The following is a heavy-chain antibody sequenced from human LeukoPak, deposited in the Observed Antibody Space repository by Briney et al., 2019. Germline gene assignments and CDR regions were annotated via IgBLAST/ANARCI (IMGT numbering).Heavy chain of an antibody. CDR1: GGSISSSSYY. J-gene: IGHJ6*02. CDR2: INHSGNT. V-gene: IGHV4-39*07. D-gene: IGHD1-14*01. CDR3: ASLTRNYGMDV. Sequence: SETLSLTCTVSGGSISSSSYYWSWIRQSPGKGLEWIGEINHSGNTNYNPSLKSRVTISVDTSKNQFSLKLSSVTAADTAVYHCASLTRNYGMDVWGQGTTVTVSS.